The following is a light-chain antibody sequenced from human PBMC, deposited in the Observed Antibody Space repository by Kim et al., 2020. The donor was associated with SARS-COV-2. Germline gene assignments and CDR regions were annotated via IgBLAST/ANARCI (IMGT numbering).Light chain of an antibody. V-gene: IGKV1-27*01. CDR3: QKYTSAPQIT. CDR1: QGIGTY. Sequence: SVGDRVTITCRASQGIGTYVAWYQQKLGKVPKLLFYSASTLQSGVPSRFRGSGSGTDFTLTISSLQPEDVATYYCQKYTSAPQITFGPGTKVDIK. CDR2: SAS. J-gene: IGKJ3*01.